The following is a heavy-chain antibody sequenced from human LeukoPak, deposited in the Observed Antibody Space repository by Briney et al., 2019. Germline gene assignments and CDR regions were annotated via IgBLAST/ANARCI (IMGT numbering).Heavy chain of an antibody. Sequence: SETLSLTCTVSGGSISSYYWSWIQQPPGKGLEWIGYIYYSGSTNYNPSLKSRVTISVDTSKNQFSLKLSSVTAADTAVYYCAGDTYGSGSYYNGPYYYGMDVWGQGTTVTVSS. V-gene: IGHV4-59*01. CDR2: IYYSGST. D-gene: IGHD3-10*01. J-gene: IGHJ6*02. CDR1: GGSISSYY. CDR3: AGDTYGSGSYYNGPYYYGMDV.